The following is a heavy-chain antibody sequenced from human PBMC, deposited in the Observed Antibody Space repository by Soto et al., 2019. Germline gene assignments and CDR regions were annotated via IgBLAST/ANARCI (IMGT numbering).Heavy chain of an antibody. D-gene: IGHD2-15*01. CDR1: GFNFSAYG. V-gene: IGHV3-33*01. CDR3: ERDSGGNHFEAFDI. Sequence: GGSLRLSCAASGFNFSAYGMHWVGQAPGKGLEWVAVIWYDGTNKYYRESVKGRFIMSRDNSKNTLYLQMNSLRAEDTAVYYCERDSGGNHFEAFDIWGQGTVVTVS. J-gene: IGHJ3*02. CDR2: IWYDGTNK.